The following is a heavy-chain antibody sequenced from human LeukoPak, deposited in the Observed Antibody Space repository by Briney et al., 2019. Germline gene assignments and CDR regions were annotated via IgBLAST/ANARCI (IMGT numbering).Heavy chain of an antibody. CDR2: MNPNSGNT. J-gene: IGHJ6*02. Sequence: ASVKVSCKASGYTFTSYDINWVRQATGQGLEWMGWMNPNSGNTGYAQKFQGRVTMTRNTSISTAYMELSSLRSEDSAVYYCAIDGPTDPYTVVTIVPAYGLDVWGQGTTVTVSS. D-gene: IGHD5-12*01. CDR1: GYTFTSYD. V-gene: IGHV1-8*01. CDR3: AIDGPTDPYTVVTIVPAYGLDV.